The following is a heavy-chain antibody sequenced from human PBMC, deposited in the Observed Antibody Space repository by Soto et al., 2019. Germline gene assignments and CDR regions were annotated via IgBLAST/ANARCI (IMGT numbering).Heavy chain of an antibody. CDR1: GGTFSSYA. J-gene: IGHJ5*02. V-gene: IGHV1-69*01. CDR3: AREREDYYDSSGPFDP. Sequence: QVQLVQSGAEVKKPGSSVKVSCKASGGTFSSYAISWVRQAPGQGLEWMGGIIPIFGTANYAQKFQGRVTITADESTSTAYMELSRLRSEDTAVYYCAREREDYYDSSGPFDPWGQGTLVTVSS. CDR2: IIPIFGTA. D-gene: IGHD3-22*01.